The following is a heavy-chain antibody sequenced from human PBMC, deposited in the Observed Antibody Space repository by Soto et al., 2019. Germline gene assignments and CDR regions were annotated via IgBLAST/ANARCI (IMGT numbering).Heavy chain of an antibody. Sequence: ASVKVSCKVSGYTLTELSMHWVRQAPGKGLEWMGGFDPEDGETIYAQKFQGRVTMTEDTSTDTAYMELSSLRSEDTAVYYCATANRGYYDILTGYNNWFDPWGQGTLVTVSS. D-gene: IGHD3-9*01. CDR3: ATANRGYYDILTGYNNWFDP. J-gene: IGHJ5*02. CDR1: GYTLTELS. CDR2: FDPEDGET. V-gene: IGHV1-24*01.